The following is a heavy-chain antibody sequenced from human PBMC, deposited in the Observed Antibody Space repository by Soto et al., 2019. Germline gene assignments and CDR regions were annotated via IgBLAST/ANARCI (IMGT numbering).Heavy chain of an antibody. D-gene: IGHD1-26*01. CDR1: GFTFSSYA. CDR2: ISGSGGST. V-gene: IGHV3-23*01. J-gene: IGHJ4*02. Sequence: EVQLLESGGGLVQPGGSLRLSCAASGFTFSSYAMSWVRQAPGKGLEWVSAISGSGGSTYYADSLKGRFTISRDNAKNSLYLQMNSLRAEDTAIYYCARQRDGREGDYWGQGTLVTVS. CDR3: ARQRDGREGDY.